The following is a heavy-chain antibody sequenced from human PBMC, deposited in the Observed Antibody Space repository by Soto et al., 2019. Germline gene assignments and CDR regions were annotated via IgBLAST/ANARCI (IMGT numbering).Heavy chain of an antibody. CDR3: ARDILVLGAFDI. Sequence: PGGSLRLSCAASGFTFSSYSMNWVRQAPGKGLEWVSSISSSSSYTCYADSVKGRFTISRDNAKNSLYLQMNSLRAEDTAVYYCARDILVLGAFDIWGQGTMVTVSS. D-gene: IGHD6-13*01. J-gene: IGHJ3*02. CDR2: ISSSSSYT. V-gene: IGHV3-21*01. CDR1: GFTFSSYS.